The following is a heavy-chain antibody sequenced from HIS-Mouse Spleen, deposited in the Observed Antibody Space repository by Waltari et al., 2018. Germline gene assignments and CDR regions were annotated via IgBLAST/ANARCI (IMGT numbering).Heavy chain of an antibody. V-gene: IGHV3-7*01. J-gene: IGHJ3*02. D-gene: IGHD1-26*01. CDR3: AREFSVPGDAFDI. Sequence: EVQLVESGGGLVQPGGSLRLSCAASGFTFSSYWMSWVRQAPGKGLGWVANIKQDGSEKYYVDSVKGRFAISRDNAKNSLYLQMNSLRAEDTAVYYCAREFSVPGDAFDIWGQGTMVTVSS. CDR2: IKQDGSEK. CDR1: GFTFSSYW.